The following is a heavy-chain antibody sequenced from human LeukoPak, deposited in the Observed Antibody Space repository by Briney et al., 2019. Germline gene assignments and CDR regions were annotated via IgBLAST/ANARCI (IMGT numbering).Heavy chain of an antibody. D-gene: IGHD1-7*01. CDR3: ARGIATPVELYY. CDR2: MSPNSGNT. CDR1: GYTFTSYD. V-gene: IGHV1-8*03. J-gene: IGHJ4*02. Sequence: ASVKVSCKASGYTFTSYDINWVRQATGQGLEWMGWMSPNSGNTGYAQKFQGRVTITRNTSISTAYMELSSLRSEDTAVYYCARGIATPVELYYWGQGTLVTVSS.